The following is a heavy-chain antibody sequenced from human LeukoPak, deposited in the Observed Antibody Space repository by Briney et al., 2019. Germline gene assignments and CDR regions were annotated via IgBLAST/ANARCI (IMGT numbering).Heavy chain of an antibody. J-gene: IGHJ4*02. Sequence: SETLSLTCTVSGVSISSYYWSWIWQPAGKGLEWMGRIYNSGSTNYNPSLKSRVTMSVDTSKNQFSLKLSSVTAADTAVFYCARENSGSYREFDYWGQGTLVTVSS. CDR3: ARENSGSYREFDY. CDR2: IYNSGST. D-gene: IGHD1-26*01. V-gene: IGHV4-4*07. CDR1: GVSISSYY.